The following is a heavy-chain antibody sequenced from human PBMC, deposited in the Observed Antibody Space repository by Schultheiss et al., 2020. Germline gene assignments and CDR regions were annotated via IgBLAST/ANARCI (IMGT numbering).Heavy chain of an antibody. CDR1: GGSFSGYY. Sequence: SETLSLTCAVYGGSFSGYYWSWIRQPPGKGLEWIGYIYYSGSTYYNPSLKSRVTISVDTSKNQFSLKLSSVTAADTAVYYCAKAITMIVVVIRSDAFDIWGQGTMVTVSS. CDR2: IYYSGST. V-gene: IGHV4-34*01. J-gene: IGHJ3*02. D-gene: IGHD3-22*01. CDR3: AKAITMIVVVIRSDAFDI.